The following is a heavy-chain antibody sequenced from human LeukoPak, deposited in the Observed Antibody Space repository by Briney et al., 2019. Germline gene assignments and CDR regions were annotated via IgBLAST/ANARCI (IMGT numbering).Heavy chain of an antibody. J-gene: IGHJ2*01. CDR2: ISGSGGST. CDR1: GFTFSDYY. CDR3: ARRRSRVRYSIDWYFDL. V-gene: IGHV3-23*01. D-gene: IGHD6-13*01. Sequence: EPGGSLRLSCAASGFTFSDYYMSWIRQAPGKGLEWVSAISGSGGSTYYADSVKGRFTISRDNSKNTLYLQMNSLRAEDTAVYYCARRRSRVRYSIDWYFDLWGRGTLVTVSS.